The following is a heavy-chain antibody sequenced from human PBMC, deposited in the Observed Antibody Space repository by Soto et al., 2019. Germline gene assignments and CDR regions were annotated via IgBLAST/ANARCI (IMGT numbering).Heavy chain of an antibody. CDR3: TTSLLRVGWDNIKVYRCES. CDR1: GFTFSNAG. V-gene: IGHV3-15*01. J-gene: IGHJ5*02. Sequence: VQLVESGGGFVKPGGSLRLSCAASGFTFSNAGMSWVRQAPGTGLEWVGRIKSKTDGGTGDYAAPVKVRFTISRDNSRNTLYLQMNSLKAEDTSVYYCTTSLLRVGWDNIKVYRCESWGQGTRVTVSS. CDR2: IKSKTDGGTG. D-gene: IGHD2-15*01.